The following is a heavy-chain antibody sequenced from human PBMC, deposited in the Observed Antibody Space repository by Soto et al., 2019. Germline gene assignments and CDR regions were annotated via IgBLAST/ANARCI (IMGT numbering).Heavy chain of an antibody. J-gene: IGHJ6*02. CDR1: GFTFSRYS. CDR2: ISSSSSTI. D-gene: IGHD6-19*01. CDR3: ARDLGRIAVAAIYGMDV. V-gene: IGHV3-48*02. Sequence: PGGSLRLSCAASGFTFSRYSMNWVRQAPGKGLEWVSYISSSSSTIYYADSVKGRFTISRDNAKNSLYLQMNSLRDEDTAVYYCARDLGRIAVAAIYGMDVWGQGTTVTVSS.